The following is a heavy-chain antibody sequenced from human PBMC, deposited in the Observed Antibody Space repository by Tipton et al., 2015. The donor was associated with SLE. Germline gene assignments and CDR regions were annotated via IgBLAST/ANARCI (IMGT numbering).Heavy chain of an antibody. D-gene: IGHD4-23*01. V-gene: IGHV3-30*04. Sequence: QVQLVQSGGGVVQPGRSLRLSCAASGFSFSDYAMSWVRQAPGKGLEWVADISFDGSDTYYADSVKGRFTISRDNSKNTLYLQMNSLRAEDTAVYYCAKDAVDYSGLGYYFDYWGQGTLVTVSS. CDR3: AKDAVDYSGLGYYFDY. CDR2: ISFDGSDT. CDR1: GFSFSDYA. J-gene: IGHJ4*02.